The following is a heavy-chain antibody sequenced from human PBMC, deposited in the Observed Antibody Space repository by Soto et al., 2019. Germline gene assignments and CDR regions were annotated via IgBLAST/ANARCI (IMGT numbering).Heavy chain of an antibody. Sequence: GGSLRLCCAASGFTFSRYAMSWVRQAPGKGLEWVSAISGSGGSTYYADSVKGRFTISRDNSKNTLYLQMNSLRAEDTAVYYCAKDLFIYGDYDYWGQGTLVTVSS. CDR2: ISGSGGST. V-gene: IGHV3-23*01. CDR3: AKDLFIYGDYDY. J-gene: IGHJ4*02. D-gene: IGHD4-17*01. CDR1: GFTFSRYA.